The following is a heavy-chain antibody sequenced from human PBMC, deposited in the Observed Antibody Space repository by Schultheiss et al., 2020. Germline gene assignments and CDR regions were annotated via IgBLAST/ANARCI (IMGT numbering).Heavy chain of an antibody. CDR3: ARLKYYYDSSGYSWVLYYFDY. J-gene: IGHJ4*02. CDR1: GFTFSSYG. D-gene: IGHD3-22*01. CDR2: IWYDGSNK. Sequence: GGSLRLSCAASGFTFSSYGMHWVRQAPGKGLEWVAVIWYDGSNKYYADSVKGRFTISRDNSKNTLYLQMNSLRAEDTAVYYCARLKYYYDSSGYSWVLYYFDYWGQGTLVTVSS. V-gene: IGHV3-33*08.